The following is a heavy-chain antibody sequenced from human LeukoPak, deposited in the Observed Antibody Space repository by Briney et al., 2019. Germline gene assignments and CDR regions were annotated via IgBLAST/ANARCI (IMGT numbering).Heavy chain of an antibody. CDR1: GFTFSSYG. Sequence: GGSLRLSCAASGFTFSSYGMHWVRQAPGKGLEWVAVIWYDGSNKYYADSVKGRFTISRDNSKNTLYLQMNSLRAEDTAVYYCARRGVLLRTKYYYYGMYVWGQGTTVTVSS. J-gene: IGHJ6*02. CDR3: ARRGVLLRTKYYYYGMYV. CDR2: IWYDGSNK. D-gene: IGHD1-26*01. V-gene: IGHV3-33*01.